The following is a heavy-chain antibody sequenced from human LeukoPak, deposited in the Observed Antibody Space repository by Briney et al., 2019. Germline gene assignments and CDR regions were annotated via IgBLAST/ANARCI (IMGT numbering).Heavy chain of an antibody. V-gene: IGHV3-30*02. J-gene: IGHJ6*03. CDR1: GFTFNNYG. CDR3: AKGKYYMDV. CDR2: LRYDGSDK. Sequence: GGSLRLSCAASGFTFNNYGMHWVRQAPGKGLQWVAFLRYDGSDKDYADSVKGRSTISRDNSKNTLYLQMDSLRAEGTAVYYCAKGKYYMDVWGKGTTVTVSS.